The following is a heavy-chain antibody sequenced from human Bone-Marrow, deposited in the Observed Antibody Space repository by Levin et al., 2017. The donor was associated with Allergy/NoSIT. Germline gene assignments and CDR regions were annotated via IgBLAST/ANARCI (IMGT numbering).Heavy chain of an antibody. D-gene: IGHD6-13*01. J-gene: IGHJ6*02. Sequence: GESLKISCADSRFTFNTYAMTWVRQAPGKGLEWVAAMSGGGGSIYSADSVKGRFTISRDNSKNTLYLQMNSLRVEDTAVYYCASYAAGSFYYGLDVWGHGTTVIVSS. CDR3: ASYAAGSFYYGLDV. V-gene: IGHV3-23*01. CDR1: RFTFNTYA. CDR2: MSGGGGSI.